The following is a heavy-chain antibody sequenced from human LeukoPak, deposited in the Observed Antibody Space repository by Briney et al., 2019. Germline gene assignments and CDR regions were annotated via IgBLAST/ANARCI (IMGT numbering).Heavy chain of an antibody. CDR2: IYYSGST. CDR1: GGSISSSSYY. D-gene: IGHD1-26*01. V-gene: IGHV4-39*01. J-gene: IGHJ4*02. CDR3: ARARRVGATVGFDY. Sequence: SETLSHTCTVSGGSISSSSYYWGWIRQPPGKGLEWIGSIYYSGSTYYNPSLKSRVTISVDTSKNQFSLKLSSVTAADTAVYYCARARRVGATVGFDYWGQGTLVTVSS.